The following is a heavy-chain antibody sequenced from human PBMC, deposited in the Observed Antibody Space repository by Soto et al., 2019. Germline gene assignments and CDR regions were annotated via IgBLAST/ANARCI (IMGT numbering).Heavy chain of an antibody. CDR1: GFTVSTNY. CDR3: ARGEPPLYFDY. Sequence: EVQLVESGGGLVQPGGSLRLSCAASGFTVSTNYMNWVRKAPGMELEWVSVIYSGGSTYYAESVKGRFTISRDNAKNTLFLQMHSLRVEDTAVYYCARGEPPLYFDYWGQGTLVTVSS. J-gene: IGHJ4*02. CDR2: IYSGGST. V-gene: IGHV3-66*01. D-gene: IGHD3-16*01.